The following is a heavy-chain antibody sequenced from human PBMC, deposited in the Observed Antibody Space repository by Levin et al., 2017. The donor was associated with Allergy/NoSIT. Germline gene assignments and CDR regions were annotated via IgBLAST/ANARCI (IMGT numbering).Heavy chain of an antibody. CDR1: GFTFSSYG. D-gene: IGHD5-12*01. J-gene: IGHJ4*02. Sequence: LSLTCAASGFTFSSYGMHWVRQAPGKGLEWVAVIWYDGSNKYYADSVKGRFTISRDNSKNTLYLQMNSLRAEDTAVYYCAREEIGEDIVATTHFDYWGQGTLVTVSS. V-gene: IGHV3-33*01. CDR3: AREEIGEDIVATTHFDY. CDR2: IWYDGSNK.